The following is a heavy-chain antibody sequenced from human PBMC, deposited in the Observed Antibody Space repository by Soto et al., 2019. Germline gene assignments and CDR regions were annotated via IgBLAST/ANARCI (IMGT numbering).Heavy chain of an antibody. D-gene: IGHD1-26*01. CDR1: GFPFDDYS. CDR3: AIFGWGGSYTGSHASDI. Sequence: GGSLRLSCAASGFPFDDYSMNWVRQVPGKGPEWVSLISWDGADTYYADSVKGRFTVSRDNSKNSLYLQMNSLPTEDTALYSCAIFGWGGSYTGSHASDIWDQGTMVTVSS. CDR2: ISWDGADT. V-gene: IGHV3-43*01. J-gene: IGHJ3*02.